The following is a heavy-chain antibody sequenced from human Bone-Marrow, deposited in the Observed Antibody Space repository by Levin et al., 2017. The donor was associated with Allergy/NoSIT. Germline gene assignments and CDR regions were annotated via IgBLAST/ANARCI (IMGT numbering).Heavy chain of an antibody. CDR2: MNPNSGNT. V-gene: IGHV1-8*01. J-gene: IGHJ6*04. CDR3: ARAKELLWFGELYYYYGMDV. D-gene: IGHD3-10*01. CDR1: GYTFTSYD. Sequence: ASVKVSCKASGYTFTSYDINWVRQATGQGLEWMGWMNPNSGNTGYAQKFQGRVTMTRNTSISTAYMELSSLRSEDTAVYYCARAKELLWFGELYYYYGMDVWGKGTTVTVSS.